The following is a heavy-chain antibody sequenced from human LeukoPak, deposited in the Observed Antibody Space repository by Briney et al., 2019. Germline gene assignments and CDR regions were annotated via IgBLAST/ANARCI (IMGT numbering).Heavy chain of an antibody. Sequence: GRSLRLSCAASGFTFSSYAMHWVRQAPGKGLEWVAVISYDGSNKYYADSVKGRFTISRDNSKNTLYLQMNSLRAEDAAVYYCARASTTSSSWYLDDYYYYMDVWGKGTTVTVSS. CDR1: GFTFSSYA. CDR3: ARASTTSSSWYLDDYYYYMDV. V-gene: IGHV3-30*01. D-gene: IGHD6-13*01. J-gene: IGHJ6*03. CDR2: ISYDGSNK.